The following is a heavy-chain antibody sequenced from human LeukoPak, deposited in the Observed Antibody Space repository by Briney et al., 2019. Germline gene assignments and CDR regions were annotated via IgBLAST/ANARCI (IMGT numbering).Heavy chain of an antibody. CDR1: GGSISSYY. CDR2: IYSGGST. Sequence: ETLSLTCTVSGGSISSYYWSWVRQAPGKGLEWVSVIYSGGSTYYADSVKGRFTISRDNSKNTLYLQMNSLRAEDTAVYYCARAVYYYRYFQHWGQGTLVTVSS. CDR3: ARAVYYYRYFQH. V-gene: IGHV3-53*01. D-gene: IGHD3-22*01. J-gene: IGHJ1*01.